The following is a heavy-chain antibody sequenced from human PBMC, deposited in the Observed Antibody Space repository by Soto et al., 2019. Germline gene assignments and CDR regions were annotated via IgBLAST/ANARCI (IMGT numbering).Heavy chain of an antibody. J-gene: IGHJ5*01. CDR3: ARDPSEGRAGNWSES. CDR1: GFPFSIYG. Sequence: GGSLRLSCAASGFPFSIYGMNWLRQSPGKGLEWVASISSSTSYVYYADSVKGRFSTSRDNAKNILYLEMYALRTEDTAVYYCARDPSEGRAGNWSESWGQGTLVAVSS. D-gene: IGHD6-13*01. CDR2: ISSSTSYV. V-gene: IGHV3-21*01.